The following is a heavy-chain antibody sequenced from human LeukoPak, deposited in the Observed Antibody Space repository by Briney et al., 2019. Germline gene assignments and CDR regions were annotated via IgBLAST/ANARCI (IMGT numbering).Heavy chain of an antibody. CDR2: ISGNGGST. J-gene: IGHJ4*02. CDR1: GFTFSSYA. Sequence: GGSLRLSCAASGFTFSSYAMSWVRQPPGKGLEWVSAISGNGGSTYYADSVKGRFTISRDNSKNTLYLQMNSLRAEDTAVYYCAKGWGYCSSTSCSDYWGQGTLVTVSS. V-gene: IGHV3-23*01. CDR3: AKGWGYCSSTSCSDY. D-gene: IGHD2-2*01.